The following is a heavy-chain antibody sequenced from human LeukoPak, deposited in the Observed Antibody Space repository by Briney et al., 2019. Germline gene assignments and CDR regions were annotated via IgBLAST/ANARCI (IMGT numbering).Heavy chain of an antibody. CDR2: IRNQANGGTA. J-gene: IGHJ4*02. CDR1: GFTFSDYA. CDR3: SRAYSTGWLGINDY. Sequence: GGSLRLSCTAAGFTFSDYAVTWVRQAPGKGLEWVGLIRNQANGGTADYAASVKGRFTVSRDDSKTIAYLQMNSLKTEDTAVYFCSRAYSTGWLGINDYWGQGALVTVSS. D-gene: IGHD6-19*01. V-gene: IGHV3-49*04.